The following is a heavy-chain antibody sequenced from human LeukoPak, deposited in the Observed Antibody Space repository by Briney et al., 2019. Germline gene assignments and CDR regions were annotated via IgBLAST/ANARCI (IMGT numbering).Heavy chain of an antibody. V-gene: IGHV3-23*01. CDR1: GFTFSSYS. J-gene: IGHJ6*03. D-gene: IGHD6-19*01. Sequence: PGGSLRLSCAASGFTFSSYSMNWVRRAPGKGLEWVSAISGSGDSTHYADSVKGRFTISRDNSKNTLFLQMNSLRADDTAVYYCAKGGIAVSSTSYYYYMDVWGKGTTVTISS. CDR2: ISGSGDST. CDR3: AKGGIAVSSTSYYYYMDV.